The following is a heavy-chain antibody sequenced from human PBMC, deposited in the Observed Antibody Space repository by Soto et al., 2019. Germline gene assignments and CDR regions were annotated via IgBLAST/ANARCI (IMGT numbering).Heavy chain of an antibody. D-gene: IGHD3-22*01. Sequence: QVQLQQWGAGLLKPSETLSLTCAVYGGSFSGYYWSWIRQPPGKGLEWIGEINHSGSTNYNPSLKSRVTISVDASKNQFSLKLSSVTGADTAVYYCARGGKRYYYDSSGSRYYFDYWGQGTLVTVSS. V-gene: IGHV4-34*01. CDR2: INHSGST. J-gene: IGHJ4*02. CDR1: GGSFSGYY. CDR3: ARGGKRYYYDSSGSRYYFDY.